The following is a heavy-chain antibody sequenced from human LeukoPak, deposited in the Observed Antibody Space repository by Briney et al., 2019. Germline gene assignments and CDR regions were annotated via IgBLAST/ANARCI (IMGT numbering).Heavy chain of an antibody. CDR3: AKDIFVVVATIIDY. V-gene: IGHV3-13*01. Sequence: GGSLRLSCAASGFTFSSYDMHWVRQATGKGLEWVSAIGTAGDTYYPGSVKGRFTISRDNSKNTLYLQMNSLRAEDTAVYHCAKDIFVVVATIIDYWGQGTLVTVSS. CDR1: GFTFSSYD. D-gene: IGHD5-12*01. J-gene: IGHJ4*02. CDR2: IGTAGDT.